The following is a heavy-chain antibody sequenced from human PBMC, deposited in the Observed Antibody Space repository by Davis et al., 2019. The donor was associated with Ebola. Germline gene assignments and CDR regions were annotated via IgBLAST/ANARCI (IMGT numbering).Heavy chain of an antibody. CDR1: GFTFSSYW. CDR3: AKVSYSSSSSEMFYYYYGMDV. CDR2: INSDGSST. J-gene: IGHJ6*04. D-gene: IGHD6-6*01. V-gene: IGHV3-74*01. Sequence: HTGGSLRLSCAASGFTFSSYWMHWVRQAPGKGLVWVSRINSDGSSTSYADSVKGRFTISRDNAKNTLYLQMNSLRAEDTAVYYCAKVSYSSSSSEMFYYYYGMDVWGKGTTVTVSS.